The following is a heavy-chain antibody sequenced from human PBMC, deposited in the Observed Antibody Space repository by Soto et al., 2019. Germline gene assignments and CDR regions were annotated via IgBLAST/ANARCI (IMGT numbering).Heavy chain of an antibody. V-gene: IGHV1-69*01. D-gene: IGHD6-19*01. Sequence: QVQLVQSGAEVKKPGSSVKVSCKASGGTFSSYAISWVRQAPGQGLEWMGGIIPIFGTANYAQKFQGRVTITADESTSTAHMELSSLRSEDTAVYYCARDRRAVAGSYYFDYWGQGTLVTVSS. CDR2: IIPIFGTA. J-gene: IGHJ4*02. CDR3: ARDRRAVAGSYYFDY. CDR1: GGTFSSYA.